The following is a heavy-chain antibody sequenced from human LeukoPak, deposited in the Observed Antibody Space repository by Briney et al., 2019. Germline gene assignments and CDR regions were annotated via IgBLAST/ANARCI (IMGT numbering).Heavy chain of an antibody. J-gene: IGHJ4*02. CDR1: GGSITSSSYY. CDR3: ARRAARRTFDFDY. V-gene: IGHV4-39*01. CDR2: IYYSGST. Sequence: SETLSLTCTVSGGSITSSSYYWGWIRQTPGKGLEWIGSIYYSGSTYYNPSLKSRVTISVDTSKNQFSLKLSSVTAADTAVYYCARRAARRTFDFDYWGQGTLVTVSS. D-gene: IGHD6-6*01.